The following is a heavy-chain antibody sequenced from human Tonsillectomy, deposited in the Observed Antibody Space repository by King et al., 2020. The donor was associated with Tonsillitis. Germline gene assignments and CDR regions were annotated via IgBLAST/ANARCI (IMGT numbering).Heavy chain of an antibody. CDR2: IKSQAYGGTT. CDR1: GFTFADYP. J-gene: IGHJ1*01. CDR3: PFYDYLAGYPSDF. Sequence: VQLVESGGGLVQPGRSLRLTCETSGFTFADYPMSWVRQAPGKGLEWVGFIKSQAYGGTTGYAASVKGRFIISRDDSKSIAYLQMNNLKTEDTATYTRPFYDYLAGYPSDFWGQGILVTVSS. D-gene: IGHD3-9*01. V-gene: IGHV3-49*04.